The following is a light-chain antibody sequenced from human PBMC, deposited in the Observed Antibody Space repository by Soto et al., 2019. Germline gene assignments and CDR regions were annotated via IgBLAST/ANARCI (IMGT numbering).Light chain of an antibody. CDR3: QQSYRFPKT. CDR2: GAS. V-gene: IGKV3-20*01. CDR1: QSVSNNY. Sequence: EIVLTQSPGTLSLSPGERATLSCRASQSVSNNYLAWYQQKPGQAPRLLIYGASSRATGIPDRFSGSGSGTDFTLTISRLEPEDFATYYCQQSYRFPKTFGRGTKVDIK. J-gene: IGKJ1*01.